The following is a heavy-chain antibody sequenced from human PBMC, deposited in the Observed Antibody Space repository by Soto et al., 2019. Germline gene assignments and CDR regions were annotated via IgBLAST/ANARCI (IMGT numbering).Heavy chain of an antibody. J-gene: IGHJ4*02. CDR1: GFTSSNFV. D-gene: IGHD3-3*01. V-gene: IGHV3-30-3*01. CDR3: AAMHYNFWSGSVDY. Sequence: GGSLRPSCSASGFTSSNFVMHWVRQGPGKGLGWVAIISYDGSQKHYADSVEGRFTISRDNSNKTLFLNMNSLRAEDTAVYYCAAMHYNFWSGSVDYWGQGIEVTVSS. CDR2: ISYDGSQK.